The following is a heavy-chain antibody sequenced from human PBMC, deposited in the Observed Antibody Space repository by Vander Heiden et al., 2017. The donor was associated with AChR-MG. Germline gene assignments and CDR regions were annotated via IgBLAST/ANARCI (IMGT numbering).Heavy chain of an antibody. V-gene: IGHV4-30-4*01. CDR1: GGSISSGDYY. CDR2: IYYSGST. D-gene: IGHD2-15*01. CDR3: ARTRGFGGAFDI. J-gene: IGHJ3*02. Sequence: QLQESGPGLVKPSQTLSLTCTVSGGSISSGDYYWSWIRQPPGKGLEWIGYIYYSGSTYYNPSLKSRVTISVDTSKNQFSLKLRSVTAADTAVYYCARTRGFGGAFDIWGQGTMVTVSS.